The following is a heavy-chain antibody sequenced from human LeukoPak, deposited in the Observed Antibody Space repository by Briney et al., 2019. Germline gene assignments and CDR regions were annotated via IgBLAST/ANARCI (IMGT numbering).Heavy chain of an antibody. CDR3: ARDHLDTSAGTYYYYMDV. V-gene: IGHV3-30*02. CDR1: GFTFSSYG. Sequence: PGGSLRLSCAASGFTFSSYGMHWVRQAPGKGLEWVAFIRYDGSNKYYADSVKGRFTISRDNAKNSLYLQMNSLRAEDTAVYYCARDHLDTSAGTYYYYMDVWGKGTTVTISS. CDR2: IRYDGSNK. J-gene: IGHJ6*03. D-gene: IGHD3-10*01.